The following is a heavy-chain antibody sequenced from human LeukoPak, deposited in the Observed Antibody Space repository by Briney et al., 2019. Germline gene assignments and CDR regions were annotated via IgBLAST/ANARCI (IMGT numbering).Heavy chain of an antibody. CDR1: GFTFSSYG. J-gene: IGHJ4*02. V-gene: IGHV3-33*08. CDR3: ARDPGDPHYSGLYFDY. CDR2: IWYEGSNK. D-gene: IGHD4-23*01. Sequence: PGRSLRLSCAASGFTFSSYGMHWVRRAPGKGLECVAVIWYEGSNKYYADSVKGRFTSSRDNPKNTLYLQMNSLRAEDTAVYYCARDPGDPHYSGLYFDYWGQGTLVTVSS.